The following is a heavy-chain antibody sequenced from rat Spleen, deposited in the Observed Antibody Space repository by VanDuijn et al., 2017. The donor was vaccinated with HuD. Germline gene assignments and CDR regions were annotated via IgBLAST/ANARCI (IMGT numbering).Heavy chain of an antibody. CDR1: GFSLTSNG. J-gene: IGHJ2*01. Sequence: QVQLKESGPGLVQPSQTLSLTCTVSGFSLTSNGVSWVRQPPGKGLEWIAAISSGGSTYYNSALKSRLSISRDTSKSQVFLKMNSLQTEDTAIYFCTAWAFDYWGQGVMVTVSS. CDR2: ISSGGST. V-gene: IGHV2S12*01. CDR3: TAWAFDY. D-gene: IGHD4-6*01.